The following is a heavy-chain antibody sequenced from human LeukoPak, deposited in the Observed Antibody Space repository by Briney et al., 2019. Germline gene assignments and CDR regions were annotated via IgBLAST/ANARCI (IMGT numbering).Heavy chain of an antibody. CDR1: GFTFSNYW. J-gene: IGHJ5*02. D-gene: IGHD1-26*01. CDR3: ARYRGGNWFDP. Sequence: GGSPRLSCAASGFTFSNYWMSWVRQAPGKGLEWVANIKQDGSEKYYVDSVKGRFTIFRDNAKNSLYLQMNSLRAEDTALYYCARYRGGNWFDPWAREPWSPSPQ. V-gene: IGHV3-7*01. CDR2: IKQDGSEK.